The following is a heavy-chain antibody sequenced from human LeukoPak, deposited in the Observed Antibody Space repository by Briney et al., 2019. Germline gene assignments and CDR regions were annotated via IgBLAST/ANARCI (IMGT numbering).Heavy chain of an antibody. CDR3: AKRKRDGYNSPIDY. CDR2: ISGSGLST. Sequence: PGGSLRLSCAASGFTFNSYAMTWVRQAPGKGLEYVSEISGSGLSTYYADSVQGRFTISRDNSKNTLYLQMNSLRAEDTAVYYCAKRKRDGYNSPIDYWGQGTLVTVPS. J-gene: IGHJ4*02. V-gene: IGHV3-23*01. CDR1: GFTFNSYA. D-gene: IGHD5-24*01.